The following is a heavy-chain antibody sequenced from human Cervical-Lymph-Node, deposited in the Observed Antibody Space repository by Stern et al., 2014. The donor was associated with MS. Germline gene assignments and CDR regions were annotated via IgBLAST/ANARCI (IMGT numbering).Heavy chain of an antibody. J-gene: IGHJ4*02. V-gene: IGHV3-74*01. Sequence: EVQLVESGGGLVQPGGSLRLSCAASGFTFSSYWMHWVRQAPGKGLVWVSRINGDGSTTSYADSVKGRFTISRDNTKHTLYLQMNSLRAEDTAVYFCARDERRLFDYWGQGTLVTISS. CDR2: INGDGSTT. CDR3: ARDERRLFDY. CDR1: GFTFSSYW.